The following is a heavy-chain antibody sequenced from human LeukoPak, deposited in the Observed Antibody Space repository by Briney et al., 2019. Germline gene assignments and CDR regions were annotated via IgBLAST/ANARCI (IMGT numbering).Heavy chain of an antibody. Sequence: SETLSLTCTVSGGSISSYYWSWIRQPAGKGLEWIGRIYTSGSTNYNPSLKSRVNMSVDKSNIQFSLKLSCVTAADTAVYYCARDLVGATEYWFDPWGQGTLVTVSS. CDR1: GGSISSYY. D-gene: IGHD1-26*01. CDR3: ARDLVGATEYWFDP. J-gene: IGHJ5*02. CDR2: IYTSGST. V-gene: IGHV4-4*07.